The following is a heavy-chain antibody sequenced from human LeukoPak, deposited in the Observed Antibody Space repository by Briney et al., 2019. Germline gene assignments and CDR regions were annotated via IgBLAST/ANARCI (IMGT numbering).Heavy chain of an antibody. Sequence: GGSLRLSCAASGFTFSDFGMHWVRQAPGKGLEWVAYIRNDGGSRMYADSVKGRFTISRDNSKNTLYLQMNSLRAEDAAVYYCARELTGGHSGYDSGYGMDVWGQGTTVTVSS. J-gene: IGHJ6*02. D-gene: IGHD5-12*01. V-gene: IGHV3-30*02. CDR2: IRNDGGSR. CDR3: ARELTGGHSGYDSGYGMDV. CDR1: GFTFSDFG.